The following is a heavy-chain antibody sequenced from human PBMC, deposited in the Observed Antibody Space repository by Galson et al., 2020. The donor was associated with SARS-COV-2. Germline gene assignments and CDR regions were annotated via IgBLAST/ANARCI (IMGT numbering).Heavy chain of an antibody. CDR3: ARGYYYGSGRYSYYFDY. V-gene: IGHV3-30*04. Sequence: GGSLRLSCVASGFTFSSYALHWVRQAPGKGLEWVAVISYDGSDEYYADSVKGRFTISRDNSKSTLYLQMNSLRAEDTAVYYCARGYYYGSGRYSYYFDYWGQGTLVTVSS. D-gene: IGHD3-10*01. CDR1: GFTFSSYA. CDR2: ISYDGSDE. J-gene: IGHJ4*02.